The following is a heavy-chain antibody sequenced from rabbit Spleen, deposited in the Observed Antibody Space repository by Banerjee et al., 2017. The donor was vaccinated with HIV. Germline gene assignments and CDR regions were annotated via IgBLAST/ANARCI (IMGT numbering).Heavy chain of an antibody. J-gene: IGHJ4*01. CDR3: VRDQAGDADYGPYYLNL. Sequence: QEQLVESGGGLVQPGGSLELSCKASGFDFSNYGVSWVRQAPGKGLEWIGYIEPIFGNTYYANWVNGRFTISSHNAQNTLYLQLSSLTAADTATYFCVRDQAGDADYGPYYLNLRGPGTLVTVS. V-gene: IGHV1S47*01. CDR1: GFDFSNYG. CDR2: IEPIFGNT. D-gene: IGHD2-1*01.